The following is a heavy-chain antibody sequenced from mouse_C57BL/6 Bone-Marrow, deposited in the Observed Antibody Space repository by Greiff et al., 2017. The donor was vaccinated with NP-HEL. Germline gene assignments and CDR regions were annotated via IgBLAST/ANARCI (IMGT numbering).Heavy chain of an antibody. CDR3: ARDNPTPYYYDY. J-gene: IGHJ2*01. CDR2: ISDGGSFS. Sequence: EVQLVESGGGLVKPGGSLKLSCAASGFTFSSYAMSWVRQTPEKRLEWVATISDGGSFSYYPDNAKVRVNISRDNDKNNRYLQMIQLESEDTAMYYCARDNPTPYYYDYWGQGTTLTVSS. CDR1: GFTFSSYA. V-gene: IGHV5-4*01.